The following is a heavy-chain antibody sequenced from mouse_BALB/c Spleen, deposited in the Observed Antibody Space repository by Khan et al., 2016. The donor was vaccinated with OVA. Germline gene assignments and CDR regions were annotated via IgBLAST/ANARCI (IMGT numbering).Heavy chain of an antibody. CDR1: GYTFTDYA. Sequence: VQLQESGAELVRPGVSVKISCKASGYTFTDYAMHWVKQRHAKSLEWIGVISTNYGDADYNQKFQGKASMTVDRSSSTVYMERARLTSEDSAIYYCVRGGKFAYWGQGTLVTVAA. CDR2: ISTNYGDA. CDR3: VRGGKFAY. J-gene: IGHJ3*01. D-gene: IGHD1-1*02. V-gene: IGHV1S137*01.